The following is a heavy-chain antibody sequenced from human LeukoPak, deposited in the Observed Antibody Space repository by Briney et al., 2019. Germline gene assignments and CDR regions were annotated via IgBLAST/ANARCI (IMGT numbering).Heavy chain of an antibody. Sequence: GGSLRLSCAASGFTFSAYSMNWVRQAPGKGLEWISYISSTSSNMFFADSVEGRFTISRDNAKNSLFVQMNSLRADDTAVYYCARDLGKWEPQDYWGQGTLVTVSS. CDR1: GFTFSAYS. D-gene: IGHD1-26*01. V-gene: IGHV3-48*01. J-gene: IGHJ4*02. CDR3: ARDLGKWEPQDY. CDR2: ISSTSSNM.